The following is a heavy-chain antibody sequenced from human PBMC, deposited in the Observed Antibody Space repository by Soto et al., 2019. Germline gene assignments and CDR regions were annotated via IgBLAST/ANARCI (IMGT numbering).Heavy chain of an antibody. CDR3: ARDDYSNYEGRYYYGMDV. Sequence: EASVKVSCKASGYTFTSYDINWVRQATGQGLEWMGWMNPNSGNTGYAQKFQGRVTMTTDTSTSTAYMELRSLRSDDTAVYYCARDDYSNYEGRYYYGMDVWGQGTTVTVSS. CDR2: MNPNSGNT. D-gene: IGHD4-4*01. V-gene: IGHV1-8*01. CDR1: GYTFTSYD. J-gene: IGHJ6*02.